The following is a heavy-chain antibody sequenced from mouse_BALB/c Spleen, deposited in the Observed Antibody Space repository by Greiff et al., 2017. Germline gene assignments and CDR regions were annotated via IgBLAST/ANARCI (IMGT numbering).Heavy chain of an antibody. CDR1: GYSITSDYA. Sequence: VQLQQSGPGLVKPSQSLSLTCTVTGYSITSDYAWNWIRQFPGNKLEWMGYISYSGSTSYNPSLKSRISITRDTSKNQFFLQLNSVTTEDTATYYCAREYGNWFDYWGQGTTLTVSS. D-gene: IGHD2-10*02. V-gene: IGHV3-2*02. CDR2: ISYSGST. CDR3: AREYGNWFDY. J-gene: IGHJ2*01.